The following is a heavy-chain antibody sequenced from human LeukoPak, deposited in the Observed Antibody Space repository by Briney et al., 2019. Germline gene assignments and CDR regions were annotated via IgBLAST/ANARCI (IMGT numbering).Heavy chain of an antibody. J-gene: IGHJ4*02. CDR3: AKDRAYYDSSGYYYGYYFDY. CDR2: ISGSGGST. V-gene: IGHV3-23*01. Sequence: GGSLRLSCVASGFTFSSYAMSWVRQAPGKGLEWVSSISGSGGSTYYADSVKGRFTISRDNSKNTLYLQMNSLRAEDTAVYYCAKDRAYYDSSGYYYGYYFDYWGQGTLVTVSS. CDR1: GFTFSSYA. D-gene: IGHD3-22*01.